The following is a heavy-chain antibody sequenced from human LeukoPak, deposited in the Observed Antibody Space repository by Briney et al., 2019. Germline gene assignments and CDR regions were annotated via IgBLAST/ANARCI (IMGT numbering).Heavy chain of an antibody. J-gene: IGHJ6*02. D-gene: IGHD6-13*01. CDR1: GFTVSSNY. Sequence: PGGSLRLSCAASGFTVSSNYMSWVRQAPGKGLEWVSVIYSGGTTSYADSVKGRFTISRDNSKNMLYLQMNSLRAEDTAVYYCARSLMSGIAAAGTTLDYYYYGMDVWGQGTTVTVPS. CDR2: IYSGGTT. CDR3: ARSLMSGIAAAGTTLDYYYYGMDV. V-gene: IGHV3-53*01.